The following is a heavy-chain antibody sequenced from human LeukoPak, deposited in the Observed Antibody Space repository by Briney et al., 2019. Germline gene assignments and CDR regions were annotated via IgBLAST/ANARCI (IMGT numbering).Heavy chain of an antibody. V-gene: IGHV3-48*03. CDR1: GFTFSSYE. J-gene: IGHJ4*02. CDR3: ARLGSAAYNYYFDY. D-gene: IGHD5-24*01. CDR2: ISSSGSTI. Sequence: GGSLRLSCAASGFTFSSYEMTWVRQAPGKGPEWVSYISSSGSTIYYADSVKGRFTISRDNAKNSLYLQMNSLRAEDTAVYYCARLGSAAYNYYFDYWGQGTLVTVSS.